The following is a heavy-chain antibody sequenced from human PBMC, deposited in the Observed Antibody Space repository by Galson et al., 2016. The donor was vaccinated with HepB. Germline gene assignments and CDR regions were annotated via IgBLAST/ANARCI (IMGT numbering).Heavy chain of an antibody. CDR1: DGSINTYS. Sequence: SETLSLTCTVSDGSINTYSWTWIRQSAGKGLEWIGRIRTSGNTNYSPSLESRVTMSLDTSKNQFSLKLRSVTAADTAVYFCARQAVTAHFDYWAQGTLVTVSS. J-gene: IGHJ4*02. CDR3: ARQAVTAHFDY. V-gene: IGHV4-4*07. D-gene: IGHD2-21*02. CDR2: IRTSGNT.